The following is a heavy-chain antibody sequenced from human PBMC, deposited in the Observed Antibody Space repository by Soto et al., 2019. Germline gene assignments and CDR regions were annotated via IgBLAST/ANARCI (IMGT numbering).Heavy chain of an antibody. J-gene: IGHJ4*02. CDR3: AKSSGRVYYYDPPYYFDY. D-gene: IGHD3-22*01. CDR1: GFTFSSYA. Sequence: PGGSLRLSCAASGFTFSSYAMSWVRQAPGKGLEWASAISGNRGSTYYADSVKGRFTISRDNSKNTLYLQMNSLRVEDTAVYYCAKSSGRVYYYDPPYYFDYWGQGTLVTVSS. CDR2: ISGNRGST. V-gene: IGHV3-23*01.